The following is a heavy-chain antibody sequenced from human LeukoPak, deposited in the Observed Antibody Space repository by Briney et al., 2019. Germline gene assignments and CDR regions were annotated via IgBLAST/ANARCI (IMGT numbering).Heavy chain of an antibody. CDR2: INPNNGDT. CDR3: ARDESGIAVAGTFGY. CDR1: GYTFTGYY. Sequence: ASVKVSCKASGYTFTGYYMHWVRQAPGQGLEWMGWINPNNGDTHYAQKFQGRVTMTRDTSISTAYMELSRLRSDDTAVYYCARDESGIAVAGTFGYWGQGTLVTVSS. D-gene: IGHD6-19*01. J-gene: IGHJ4*02. V-gene: IGHV1-2*02.